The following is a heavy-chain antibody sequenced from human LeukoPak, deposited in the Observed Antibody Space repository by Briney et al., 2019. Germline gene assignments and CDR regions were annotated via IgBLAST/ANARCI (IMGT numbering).Heavy chain of an antibody. D-gene: IGHD1-26*01. CDR2: ISSSSSYI. V-gene: IGHV3-21*01. CDR1: GFTFSSYS. CDR3: ARAEWELPLFDY. J-gene: IGHJ4*02. Sequence: GESLRLSCAASGFTFSSYSMNWVRQAPGKGLEWVSSISSSSSYIYYADSVKGRFTISRDNAKNSLYLQMNSLRAEDTAVYYCARAEWELPLFDYWGQGTLVTVSS.